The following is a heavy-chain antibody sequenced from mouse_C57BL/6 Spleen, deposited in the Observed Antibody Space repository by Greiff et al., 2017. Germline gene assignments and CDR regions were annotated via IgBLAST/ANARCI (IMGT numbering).Heavy chain of an antibody. CDR2: IDPSDSYT. Sequence: QVQLQQPGAELVRPGTSVKLSCKASGYTFTSYWMHWVKQRPGQGLEWIGVIDPSDSYTNYNQKFTGKATLTVDTSSSTAYMQIRILTSEASAVYYCARGDSSGYRAMDYWGQGTSVTVSS. CDR3: ARGDSSGYRAMDY. CDR1: GYTFTSYW. D-gene: IGHD3-2*02. J-gene: IGHJ4*01. V-gene: IGHV1-59*01.